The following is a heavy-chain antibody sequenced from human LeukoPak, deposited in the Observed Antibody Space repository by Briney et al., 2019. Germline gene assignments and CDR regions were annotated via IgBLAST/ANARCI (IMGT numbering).Heavy chain of an antibody. Sequence: GESLKISCKGSGYSFTSYWIGWGRQMPGKGREWRGIIYPGDSDTRYSPSFQGQGTMSADKSISTAYLQWSSLKASDTAMYYCARLKLPDAFDIWGQGTMVTVSS. J-gene: IGHJ3*02. CDR2: IYPGDSDT. V-gene: IGHV5-51*01. CDR3: ARLKLPDAFDI. CDR1: GYSFTSYW.